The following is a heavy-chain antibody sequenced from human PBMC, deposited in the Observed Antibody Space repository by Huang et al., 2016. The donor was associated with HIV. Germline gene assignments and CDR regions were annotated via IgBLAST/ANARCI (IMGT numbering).Heavy chain of an antibody. Sequence: QVQLVQSGSEVKKPGASLKVSCKASGYTFSSYGITWVRKAPGQGLEWMGWISTTNGNTNYARKFQGIVTMTADTSRRTVSIELRGLTPADAAVYYCAGDHLESGWGTKRRVFDVWGQATMVTVSS. D-gene: IGHD6-19*01. CDR3: AGDHLESGWGTKRRVFDV. J-gene: IGHJ3*01. V-gene: IGHV1-18*01. CDR2: ISTTNGNT. CDR1: GYTFSSYG.